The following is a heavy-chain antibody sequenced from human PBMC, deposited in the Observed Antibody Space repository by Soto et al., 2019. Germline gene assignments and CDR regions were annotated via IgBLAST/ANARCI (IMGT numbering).Heavy chain of an antibody. CDR3: ARGVGSGTYYNQYNWFDP. Sequence: ASVKVSCKASGYTLTNYGISWVRQAPGQGLEWMGWINTYNGNTNHAQKLQGRVTMTTDTSTSTAYMELRSLRSDDTAVYYCARGVGSGTYYNQYNWFDPWGQGTLVTVSS. V-gene: IGHV1-18*01. CDR2: INTYNGNT. J-gene: IGHJ5*02. D-gene: IGHD3-10*01. CDR1: GYTLTNYG.